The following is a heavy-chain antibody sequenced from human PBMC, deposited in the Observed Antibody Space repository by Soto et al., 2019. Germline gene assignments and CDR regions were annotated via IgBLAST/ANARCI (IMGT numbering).Heavy chain of an antibody. CDR3: ARGRRVATIRGGAGYYYYMDV. CDR2: MNPNRGNT. Sequence: ASVKVSCKASGYTFTSYDIKWVRQATGQGLEWMGWMNPNRGNTGYAQKFQGRVTMTRNTSISTAYMELSSLRSEDTAVYYCARGRRVATIRGGAGYYYYMDVWGKGTTVTVSS. CDR1: GYTFTSYD. V-gene: IGHV1-8*01. D-gene: IGHD5-12*01. J-gene: IGHJ6*03.